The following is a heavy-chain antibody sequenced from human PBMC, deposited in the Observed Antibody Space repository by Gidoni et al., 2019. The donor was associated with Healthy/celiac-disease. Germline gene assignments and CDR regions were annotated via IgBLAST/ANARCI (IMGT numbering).Heavy chain of an antibody. Sequence: EVQRWGPGGGWFNPGGPLRPSVAASGFTFITYWMSWVRQAPGKGLEWVANIKQDGSEKYYVDSVKGRFTISRDNAKNSLYLQMNSLRAEDTAVYYCARDRFDYYARGDAFDIWGQGTMVTVSS. D-gene: IGHD3-22*01. J-gene: IGHJ3*02. CDR2: IKQDGSEK. CDR1: GFTFITYW. V-gene: IGHV3-7*01. CDR3: ARDRFDYYARGDAFDI.